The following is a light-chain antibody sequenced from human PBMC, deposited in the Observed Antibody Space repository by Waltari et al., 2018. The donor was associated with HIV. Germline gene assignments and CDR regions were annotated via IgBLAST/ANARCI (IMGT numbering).Light chain of an antibody. CDR2: EVH. V-gene: IGLV2-14*01. J-gene: IGLJ2*01. CDR3: TSYTSGSVL. Sequence: QSALTQPASVSGSPGQSITISCTGINVDVGAFNFVTWYQHHQGKAPKLIIYEVHNRPAGVSDRLSGSKSGNSASLTISGLQTADEADYYCTSYTSGSVLFGGGTNLTVL. CDR1: NVDVGAFNF.